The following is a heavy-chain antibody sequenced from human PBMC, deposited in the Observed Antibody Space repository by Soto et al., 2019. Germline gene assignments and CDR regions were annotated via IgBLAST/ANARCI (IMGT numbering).Heavy chain of an antibody. CDR1: GFIFDDYD. CDR2: ITWNSGKI. D-gene: IGHD1-26*01. V-gene: IGHV3-9*01. CDR3: AKEGGAHWYFDV. J-gene: IGHJ2*01. Sequence: EVQLVESGGGLVQPGRSLRLSCAASGFIFDDYDMHWVRQAPGKGLEWVSGITWNSGKIGYADSVKGRFTISRDNAKNSLYLLMNSLRPEDTALYYCAKEGGAHWYFDVWGRGTLVTVSS.